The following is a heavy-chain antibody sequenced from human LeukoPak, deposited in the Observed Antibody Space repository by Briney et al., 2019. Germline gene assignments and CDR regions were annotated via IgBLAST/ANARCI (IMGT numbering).Heavy chain of an antibody. D-gene: IGHD3-10*01. CDR3: TTEGLYFYGSGSYPYYYYGMDV. Sequence: PGGSLRLSCTASGFTFGDYAMSWVRQAPGKGLEWVGFIRSKPYGGTTDYAASVKGRFTISRDDSKSIAYLQMDSLKAEDTAVYYCTTEGLYFYGSGSYPYYYYGMDVWGQGTTVTVSS. V-gene: IGHV3-49*04. CDR1: GFTFGDYA. CDR2: IRSKPYGGTT. J-gene: IGHJ6*02.